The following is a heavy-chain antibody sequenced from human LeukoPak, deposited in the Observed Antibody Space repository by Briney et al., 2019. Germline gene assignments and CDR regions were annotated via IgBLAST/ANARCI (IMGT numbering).Heavy chain of an antibody. CDR3: ASTRSELNFDY. D-gene: IGHD1-7*01. J-gene: IGHJ4*02. CDR1: GYTFTGYY. V-gene: IGHV1-2*06. CDR2: INPNSGGT. Sequence: VASVKVSCKASGYTFTGYYMHWVRQAPGQGLEWMGRINPNSGGTNYAQKFQGRVTMTRNTSISTAYMELSSLRSEDTAVYYCASTRSELNFDYWGQGTLVTVSS.